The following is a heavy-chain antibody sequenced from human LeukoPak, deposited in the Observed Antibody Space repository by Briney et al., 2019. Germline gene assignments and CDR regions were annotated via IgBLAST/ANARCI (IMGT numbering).Heavy chain of an antibody. CDR1: GFTFSDYW. CDR3: ARRGGSSSRRSPIDY. V-gene: IGHV3-7*01. J-gene: IGHJ4*02. CDR2: ITQDGSKR. Sequence: GGSLRLSCTASGFTFSDYWMTWVRQAPGKGPEWVANITQDGSKRSYVDSVRGRFTISRDNAKNSLFLQMNGLRAEDRAVYYCARRGGSSSRRSPIDYWGQGTLVTVSS. D-gene: IGHD6-6*01.